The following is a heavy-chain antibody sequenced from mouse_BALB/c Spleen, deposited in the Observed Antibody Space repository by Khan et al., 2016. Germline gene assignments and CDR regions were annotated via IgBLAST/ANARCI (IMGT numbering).Heavy chain of an antibody. CDR3: ASMDA. J-gene: IGHJ2*01. V-gene: IGHV14-3*02. Sequence: EVELVESGAELVKPGASVKLSCTASGFNIIDTYMHWVKQRPEQGLEWIGRIDPANGNTKYDPKFQGKSPISADTSSNTAYLQLRSLTSEDTAVYYCASMDAWGRGTTVTVSS. CDR1: GFNIIDTY. CDR2: IDPANGNT.